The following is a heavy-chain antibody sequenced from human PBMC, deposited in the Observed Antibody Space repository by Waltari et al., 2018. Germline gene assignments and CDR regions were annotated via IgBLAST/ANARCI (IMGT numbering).Heavy chain of an antibody. CDR3: ARDEGYYGSGSGVGY. CDR1: GYSISSGYY. V-gene: IGHV4-38-2*02. D-gene: IGHD3-10*01. Sequence: QVQLQESGPGLVKPSETLSLTCAVSGYSISSGYYWGWIRQPPGKGLEWIGSIYLSGSTYYNPSLKSRVTISVDTSKNQFSLKLSSVTAADTAVYYCARDEGYYGSGSGVGYWGQGTLVTVSS. J-gene: IGHJ4*02. CDR2: IYLSGST.